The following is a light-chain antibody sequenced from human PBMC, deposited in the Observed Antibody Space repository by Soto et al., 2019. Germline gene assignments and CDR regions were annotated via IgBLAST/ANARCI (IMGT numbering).Light chain of an antibody. CDR2: GNS. J-gene: IGLJ7*01. Sequence: QSVLTQPPSVSGDPGQRVTISCTGSSSNIGAGDDVDWYQPRPGTAPKLLIYGNSNRPSGVPDRFSGSKSGTSASLAITGLQAEDEADYYCQSYDSSLSGAVFGGGTQLTVL. CDR3: QSYDSSLSGAV. CDR1: SSNIGAGDD. V-gene: IGLV1-40*01.